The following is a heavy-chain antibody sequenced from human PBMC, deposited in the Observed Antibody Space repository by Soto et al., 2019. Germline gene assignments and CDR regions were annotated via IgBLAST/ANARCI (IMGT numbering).Heavy chain of an antibody. CDR1: GGSISSATYY. V-gene: IGHV4-31*03. CDR2: IYYTGAT. Sequence: QVQLQESGPGLVKPSQTLSLTCTVSGGSISSATYYWSWIRQQPGKGLEWFGYIYYTGATYYNMSLKNRLSQARDTTDNQHPLRHNSVTPADTAVEYCPTIVAMLHELPDSGGFYIWGQGTLVTVST. CDR3: PTIVAMLHELPDSGGFYI. J-gene: IGHJ4*02. D-gene: IGHD1-7*01.